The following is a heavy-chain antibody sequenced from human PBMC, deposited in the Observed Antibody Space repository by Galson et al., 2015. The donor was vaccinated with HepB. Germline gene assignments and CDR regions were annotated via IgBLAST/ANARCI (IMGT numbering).Heavy chain of an antibody. J-gene: IGHJ5*02. V-gene: IGHV4-34*01. D-gene: IGHD1-7*01. CDR2: INHSGST. Sequence: SETLSLTCAVYGGSFSGYYWSWIRQPPGKGLEWIGEINHSGSTNYNPSLKSRVTISVDTSKNQFSLKLSSVTAADTAVYYCASKGGTTQPYNWFDPWGQGTLVTVSS. CDR3: ASKGGTTQPYNWFDP. CDR1: GGSFSGYY.